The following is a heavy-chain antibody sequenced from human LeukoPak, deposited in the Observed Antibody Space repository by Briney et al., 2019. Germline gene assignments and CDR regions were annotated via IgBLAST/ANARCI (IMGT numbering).Heavy chain of an antibody. CDR1: GFTFSSYA. CDR2: ISGSGGST. D-gene: IGHD6-6*01. V-gene: IGHV3-23*01. J-gene: IGHJ4*02. CDR3: AKDRAGIYSSSSY. Sequence: GGSLRLSCAASGFTFSSYAMSRVRQAPGKGLEWVSAISGSGGSTYYADSVKGRFTISRDNSKNTLYLQMNSLRAEDTAVYYCAKDRAGIYSSSSYWGRGTLVTVSS.